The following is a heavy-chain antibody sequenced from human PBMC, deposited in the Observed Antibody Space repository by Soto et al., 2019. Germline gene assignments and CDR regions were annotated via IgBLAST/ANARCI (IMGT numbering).Heavy chain of an antibody. CDR2: IYYSGST. V-gene: IGHV4-31*03. CDR3: ARSGYSYGPNPLLY. D-gene: IGHD5-18*01. Sequence: QVQLQESGPGLVKPSQTLSLTCTVSGGSISSGGYYWSWIRQHPGKGLEWIVYIYYSGSTYYNPSLKSRVTISVDTSKNQFALKLSSVTAADTAVYYCARSGYSYGPNPLLYWGQGTLVTVSS. J-gene: IGHJ4*02. CDR1: GGSISSGGYY.